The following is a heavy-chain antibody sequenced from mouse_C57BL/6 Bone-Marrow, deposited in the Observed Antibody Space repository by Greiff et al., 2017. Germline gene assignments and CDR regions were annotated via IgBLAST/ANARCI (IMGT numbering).Heavy chain of an antibody. V-gene: IGHV1-55*01. Sequence: QVQLQQPGAELVKPGASVKMSCKASGYTFPSYWITWVKQRPGQGLEWIGDIDTTSGRTNYNEKFKSKAILTVDTSSNTAYMQLSSLTSEDSAVFYCAKSGLLGRSFYNWGQGTTLTVTS. J-gene: IGHJ2*01. D-gene: IGHD2-1*01. CDR2: IDTTSGRT. CDR3: AKSGLLGRSFYN. CDR1: GYTFPSYW.